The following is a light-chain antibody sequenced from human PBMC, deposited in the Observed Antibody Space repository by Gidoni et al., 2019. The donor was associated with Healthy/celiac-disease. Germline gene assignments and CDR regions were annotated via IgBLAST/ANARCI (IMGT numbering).Light chain of an antibody. J-gene: IGLJ1*01. CDR2: EVS. CDR3: SSYTSSSTRG. CDR1: SSDVGGYNY. V-gene: IGLV2-14*01. Sequence: QSALTQPASVSGSPGQSITISCTGTSSDVGGYNYVSWYQQHPGKAPKLMIYEVSNRPSGVSNRFSGSKSGNTASLTISGLQAEDEADYYCSSYTSSSTRGFGTGTKVTV.